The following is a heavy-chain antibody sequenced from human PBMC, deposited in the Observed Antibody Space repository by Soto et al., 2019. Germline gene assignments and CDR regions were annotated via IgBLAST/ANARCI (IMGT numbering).Heavy chain of an antibody. CDR3: ARVTFRFYSSPSNWLDP. D-gene: IGHD6-6*01. CDR2: ISHSGTT. V-gene: IGHV4-30-2*01. Sequence: QLLLQESGSGLVKPSQTLSLTCAVSGGSITSGGYSWSWIRQPPGKGLEWIGYISHSGTTSYNPSLNPQATISVDRSKNHLSLKLNSVPAADTAVYYCARVTFRFYSSPSNWLDPWGQGTPVTASS. CDR1: GGSITSGGYS. J-gene: IGHJ5*02.